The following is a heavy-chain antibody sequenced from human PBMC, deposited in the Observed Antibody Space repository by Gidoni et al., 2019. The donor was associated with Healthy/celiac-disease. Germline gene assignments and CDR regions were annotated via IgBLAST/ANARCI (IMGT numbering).Heavy chain of an antibody. D-gene: IGHD6-13*01. CDR1: GGSISSSNW. CDR2: INHSGST. Sequence: QVQLQEPGAGLVNPSGTRSLTCAVSGGSISSSNWWSWVRQPPGTGLKWIGEINHSGSTNYNPSLKSRVPILVDKSKNQFSRKLGSVTAADTGVYYCARATTYSSSPFDYWGQGTLVTVSS. J-gene: IGHJ4*02. CDR3: ARATTYSSSPFDY. V-gene: IGHV4-4*02.